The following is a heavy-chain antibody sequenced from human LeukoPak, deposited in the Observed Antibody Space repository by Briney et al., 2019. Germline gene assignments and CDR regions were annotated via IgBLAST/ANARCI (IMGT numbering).Heavy chain of an antibody. CDR2: VSGGGVTT. J-gene: IGHJ4*02. V-gene: IGHV3-23*01. D-gene: IGHD6-19*01. CDR3: PKQSYASGWNPFDY. CDR1: GFTFSSYA. Sequence: PGGSLRLSCAASGFTFSSYAVSWVRQAPGKGLEWVSTVSGGGVTTYYADSAKGRFTIPRDNSKNTLYLQMNSLTAEDTAVYYCPKQSYASGWNPFDYWGQGILVTVSS.